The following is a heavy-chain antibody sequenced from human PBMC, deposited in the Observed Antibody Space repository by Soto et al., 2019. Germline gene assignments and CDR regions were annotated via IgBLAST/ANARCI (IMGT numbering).Heavy chain of an antibody. CDR3: TKDPWPYLPAGGEFDS. V-gene: IGHV3-23*01. CDR2: ISGSAGST. CDR1: AFNFSSYA. Sequence: EVQLLESGGGLVQPGGSLRLSCAASAFNFSSYAMSWVRQAPVKGMEWVSAISGSAGSTYYADSVKGRFTISRDNSKNTLYLQMNSLRPEDTAVFYCTKDPWPYLPAGGEFDSWGQGTLVTVSS. J-gene: IGHJ4*02. D-gene: IGHD3-16*01.